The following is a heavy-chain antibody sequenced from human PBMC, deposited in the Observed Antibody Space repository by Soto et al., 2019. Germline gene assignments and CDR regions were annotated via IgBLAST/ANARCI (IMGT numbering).Heavy chain of an antibody. Sequence: QITLKESGPTLVKPTQTLTLTCAVSGFSLTASGAAVGWIRQPPGKALEWLAFIYWNDEKRYNASMKTRITVTKDTSTSQVVITTTNMPPDDTATYCGAKKGSLTIPHAFDFWGRGTMVIVSS. CDR2: IYWNDEK. D-gene: IGHD2-2*01. CDR1: GFSLTASGAA. V-gene: IGHV2-5*01. CDR3: AKKGSLTIPHAFDF. J-gene: IGHJ3*01.